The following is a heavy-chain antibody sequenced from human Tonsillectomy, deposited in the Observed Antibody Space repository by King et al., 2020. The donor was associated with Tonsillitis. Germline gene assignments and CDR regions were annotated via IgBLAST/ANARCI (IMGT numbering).Heavy chain of an antibody. V-gene: IGHV5-51*01. CDR3: ARGPVRGRLLYCSHTSCYGTNWFDP. J-gene: IGHJ5*02. D-gene: IGHD2-2*01. Sequence: VQLVESGAEVKKPGESLKISCKGSGYSFTSYWIGWVRQMPGKGLEWMGIIYPGDSDTRYSPSFQGQVTISADKSISTAYLQWSSLKASDTAMYYCARGPVRGRLLYCSHTSCYGTNWFDPWGQGTLVTVSS. CDR2: IYPGDSDT. CDR1: GYSFTSYW.